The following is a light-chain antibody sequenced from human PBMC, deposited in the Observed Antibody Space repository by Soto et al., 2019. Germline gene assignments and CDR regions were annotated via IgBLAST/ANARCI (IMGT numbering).Light chain of an antibody. V-gene: IGKV3-20*01. J-gene: IGKJ5*01. CDR1: QSVGSSY. Sequence: EIVLTQSPGTLSLSPGERATLSCSASQSVGSSYLAWYQQIPGQAPRLLIYAGSSRATGIPDRFSGSGSGTEFTLTISSLQPEDLATYYCQQYGSSPITFGQGTRLEIK. CDR2: AGS. CDR3: QQYGSSPIT.